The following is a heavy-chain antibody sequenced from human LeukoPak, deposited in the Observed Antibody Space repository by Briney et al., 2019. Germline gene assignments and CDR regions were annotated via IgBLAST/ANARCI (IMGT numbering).Heavy chain of an antibody. J-gene: IGHJ4*02. CDR1: GFTFASYA. CDR3: AKDRGWNDPGYFDY. Sequence: PGGSLRLSCAASGFTFASYAMSWVRQAPGKGLEWASGISGSGGITYYAGSVKGRFTISRDNSKNTLYLQLNSLRAEDTAVYYCAKDRGWNDPGYFDYWGQGTLVTVSS. V-gene: IGHV3-23*01. D-gene: IGHD1-1*01. CDR2: ISGSGGIT.